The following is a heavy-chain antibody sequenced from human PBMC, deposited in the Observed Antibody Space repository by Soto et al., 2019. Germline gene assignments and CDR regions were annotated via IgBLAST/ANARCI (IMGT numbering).Heavy chain of an antibody. CDR2: VSGSSSYI. CDR1: GFNFRNFN. CDR3: ARDLRGQYVP. V-gene: IGHV3-21*06. Sequence: VGSLRLSCEGSGFNFRNFNMIWVRQAPGKGLEWVSSVSGSSSYIYYADSVKGRFTVSRDNANNLVFPQMNGLRPEDTAMYYCARDLRGQYVPWGQGTMVTVSS. J-gene: IGHJ3*01. D-gene: IGHD3-16*01.